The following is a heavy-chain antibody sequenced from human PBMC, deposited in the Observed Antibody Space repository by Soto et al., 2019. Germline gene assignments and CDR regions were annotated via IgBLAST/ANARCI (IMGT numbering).Heavy chain of an antibody. J-gene: IGHJ4*02. V-gene: IGHV3-48*01. Sequence: GGSLRLSCAASGFTFSSYSIHWVRQAPGKGLEWVSYISSGSTTIYYADSVRGRFTISRDNAKNSLYLHMNSLRAEETAVYYCARGYSSFDYWGQGTLVTVSS. CDR2: ISSGSTTI. CDR3: ARGYSSFDY. CDR1: GFTFSSYS. D-gene: IGHD6-13*01.